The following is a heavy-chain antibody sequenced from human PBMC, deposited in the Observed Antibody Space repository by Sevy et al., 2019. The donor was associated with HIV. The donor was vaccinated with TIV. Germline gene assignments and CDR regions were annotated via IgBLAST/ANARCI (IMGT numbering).Heavy chain of an antibody. CDR1: GFTLGSYW. J-gene: IGHJ4*02. V-gene: IGHV3-7*01. CDR2: IKPDGGEE. Sequence: GGSPRLSCAVSGFTLGSYWMSWVRQAPGKGLEWVANIKPDGGEENYVDSVKGRFTISRDNAKNSLYLQMNSLRVDDTAVYYCARYFESRGNSDYFDYWGPGTLVTVSS. D-gene: IGHD4-4*01. CDR3: ARYFESRGNSDYFDY.